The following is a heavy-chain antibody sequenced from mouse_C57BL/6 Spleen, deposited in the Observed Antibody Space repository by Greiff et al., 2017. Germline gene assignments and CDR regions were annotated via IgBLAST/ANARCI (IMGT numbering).Heavy chain of an antibody. CDR3: AGDGYFPWWAY. Sequence: VQLQQPGTELVKPGASVKLSCKASGYTFTSYWMHWVKQRPGQGLEWIGNIHPCYGGTNYNEKFKSKSTLTVDKSSSTAYMQLSSLTSEDSAVYYCAGDGYFPWWAYWGQGTLVTVSA. CDR2: IHPCYGGT. D-gene: IGHD2-3*01. CDR1: GYTFTSYW. J-gene: IGHJ3*01. V-gene: IGHV1-53*01.